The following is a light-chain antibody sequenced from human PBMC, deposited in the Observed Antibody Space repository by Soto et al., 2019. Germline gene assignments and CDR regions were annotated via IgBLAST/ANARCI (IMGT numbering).Light chain of an antibody. CDR1: QSVSNNY. CDR2: GAS. Sequence: EIVLTQSPGTLSLSPGERATLSCRASQSVSNNYLAWYQQKPGQAPRLLIYGASSRATGIPDRFSGSGSGTDFTLTINRLEPEDFAVYYCQQYGDLPWTFGQGTKVDIK. CDR3: QQYGDLPWT. V-gene: IGKV3-20*01. J-gene: IGKJ1*01.